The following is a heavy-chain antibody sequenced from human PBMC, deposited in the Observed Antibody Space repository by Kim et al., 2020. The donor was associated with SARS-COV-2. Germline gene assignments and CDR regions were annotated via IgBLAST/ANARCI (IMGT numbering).Heavy chain of an antibody. J-gene: IGHJ3*02. CDR3: ARGLAQNDAFDI. V-gene: IGHV3-21*01. Sequence: YYADSVKGRFTISRDNAKNSRYLQMNSLRAEETAVYYCARGLAQNDAFDICGQGTMVTVSS.